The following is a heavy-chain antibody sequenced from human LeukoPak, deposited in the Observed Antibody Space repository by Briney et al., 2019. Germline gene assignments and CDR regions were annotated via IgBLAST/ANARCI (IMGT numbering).Heavy chain of an antibody. CDR3: ARVQLERSGEPFDY. Sequence: ASVKVSCKASGYTLSSYYIHWVRQAPGQGLEWMGMVNPSGGNTPYAQKFEGRVTMTGDTSTSTAYMELRSLRSDDTAVYYCARVQLERSGEPFDYWGQGTLVTVSS. CDR2: VNPSGGNT. V-gene: IGHV1-46*01. J-gene: IGHJ4*02. CDR1: GYTLSSYY. D-gene: IGHD1-1*01.